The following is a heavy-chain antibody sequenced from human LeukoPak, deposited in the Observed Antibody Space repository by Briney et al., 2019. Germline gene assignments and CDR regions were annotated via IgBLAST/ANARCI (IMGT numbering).Heavy chain of an antibody. CDR2: IIPILGIA. V-gene: IGHV1-69*04. CDR1: GGTFSSYA. CDR3: ARGDLVYAFDI. J-gene: IGHJ3*02. Sequence: SVKVSCKASGGTFSSYAISWVRQAPGQGLEWMGRIIPILGIANYAQKFQGRVTITADKSTSTAYMELSSLRSEDTAVYYCARGDLVYAFDIWGQGTMVTVSS. D-gene: IGHD1-26*01.